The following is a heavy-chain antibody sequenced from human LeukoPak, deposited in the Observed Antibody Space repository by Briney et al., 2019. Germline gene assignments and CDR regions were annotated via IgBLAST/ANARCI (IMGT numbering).Heavy chain of an antibody. V-gene: IGHV1-46*01. CDR3: ARSQSMGNPAQCFDF. D-gene: IGHD7-27*01. J-gene: IGHJ4*02. CDR1: GYTFITYY. Sequence: ASVKVSCKASGYTFITYYMHWVRQAPGQGLEWMGIIDPSGGSASYAQKVRGRVTMTRDTSASTVYMELSSLRPEDTAVYYCARSQSMGNPAQCFDFWGQGTLVTVSS. CDR2: IDPSGGSA.